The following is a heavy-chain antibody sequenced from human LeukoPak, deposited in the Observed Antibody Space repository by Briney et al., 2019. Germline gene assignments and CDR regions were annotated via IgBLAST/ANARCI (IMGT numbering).Heavy chain of an antibody. J-gene: IGHJ5*02. D-gene: IGHD3-10*02. Sequence: ASVKVSCKASGYTFTAYYIHWVRQAPGQGLEWMVWINPNTGATNYAQKFQGRVTMTRDTPTTTAYMELRRLRSDDTAVFFCARAVRELTITRHWFDPWGQGTLVTVSS. CDR1: GYTFTAYY. CDR3: ARAVRELTITRHWFDP. CDR2: INPNTGAT. V-gene: IGHV1-2*02.